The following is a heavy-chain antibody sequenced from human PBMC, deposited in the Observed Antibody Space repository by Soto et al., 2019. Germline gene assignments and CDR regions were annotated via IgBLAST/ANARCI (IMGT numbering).Heavy chain of an antibody. V-gene: IGHV1-18*01. Sequence: ASVKVSCKASGYTFFTYDISWVRQTPGQGLEWMGWISTYSGDTKYAQKFQGRVTMTTDTSTTTAYLELRSLRSDDTAVYYCARHHGPTTSENWFDPWGQGTLVTVSS. CDR2: ISTYSGDT. CDR3: ARHHGPTTSENWFDP. D-gene: IGHD5-12*01. CDR1: GYTFFTYD. J-gene: IGHJ5*02.